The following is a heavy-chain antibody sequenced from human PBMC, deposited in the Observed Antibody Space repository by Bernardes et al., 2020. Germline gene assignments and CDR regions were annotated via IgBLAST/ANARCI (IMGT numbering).Heavy chain of an antibody. CDR2: ISGYDGHT. Sequence: ASVKVSCKASGYTFRSYGITWVRQAPGQGLEWMGWISGYDGHTNYAEKFQGRVTVASDTSTSTAHMELTSLRSDDTGVYYCSRALFADDYSSSYMDYWDQGTLVTVSS. J-gene: IGHJ4*02. CDR3: SRALFADDYSSSYMDY. D-gene: IGHD6-6*01. V-gene: IGHV1-18*01. CDR1: GYTFRSYG.